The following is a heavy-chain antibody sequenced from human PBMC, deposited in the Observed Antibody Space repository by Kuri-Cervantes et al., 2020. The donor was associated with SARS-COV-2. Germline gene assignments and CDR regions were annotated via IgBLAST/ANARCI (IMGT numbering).Heavy chain of an antibody. CDR3: ARGPGLSDSRGYYYFY. CDR1: GGTLSLYT. J-gene: IGHJ4*02. Sequence: SVKVSCKASGGTLSLYTLNWVRQAPGQGLEWMGGIIPIFAKANYAQKFQGRVTITADQSTSTAYMELSSLRSEDTAVYYCARGPGLSDSRGYYYFYWGQGTLVTVSS. V-gene: IGHV1-69*13. CDR2: IIPIFAKA. D-gene: IGHD3-22*01.